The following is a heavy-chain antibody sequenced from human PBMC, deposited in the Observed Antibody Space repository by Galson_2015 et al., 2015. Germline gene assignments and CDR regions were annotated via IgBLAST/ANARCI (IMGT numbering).Heavy chain of an antibody. D-gene: IGHD6-19*01. Sequence: SLRLSCAASGFTFSSYGMHWVRQAPGKGLEWVAVIWYDGSNKYYAGSVKGRFTVSRDNSKNTLYLQMNSLRAEDTAVYYCARDRLAVAGRLGDYYFDYWGQGTLVTVSS. CDR3: ARDRLAVAGRLGDYYFDY. CDR2: IWYDGSNK. CDR1: GFTFSSYG. V-gene: IGHV3-33*01. J-gene: IGHJ4*02.